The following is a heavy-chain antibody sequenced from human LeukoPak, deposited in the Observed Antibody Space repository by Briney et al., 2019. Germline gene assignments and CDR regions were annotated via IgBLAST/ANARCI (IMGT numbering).Heavy chain of an antibody. V-gene: IGHV4-34*01. Sequence: SETLSLTCTVSGGSISSYYWSWIRQPAGKGLEWIGEINHSGSTNYNPSLKSRVTISVDTSKNQFSLRLSSVTAADTAVYYCARRRHFNWFDPWGQGTLVTVSS. J-gene: IGHJ5*02. D-gene: IGHD3-3*02. CDR2: INHSGST. CDR1: GGSISSYY. CDR3: ARRRHFNWFDP.